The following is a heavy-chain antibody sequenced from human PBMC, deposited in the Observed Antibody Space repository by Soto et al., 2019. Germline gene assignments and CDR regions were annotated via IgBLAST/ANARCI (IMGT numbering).Heavy chain of an antibody. J-gene: IGHJ4*02. Sequence: SETLSLTCTVSGGSISSYYWIWIRQPPVNGLEFIGYIYYIFSTNYNPSLKSRFTISLYTSNNHFSLTLTSFTAAYTSVYYCSRHGVVTAQLAFLELDYWGQGIMVTVS. D-gene: IGHD2-21*02. V-gene: IGHV4-59*08. CDR2: IYYIFST. CDR1: GGSISSYY. CDR3: SRHGVVTAQLAFLELDY.